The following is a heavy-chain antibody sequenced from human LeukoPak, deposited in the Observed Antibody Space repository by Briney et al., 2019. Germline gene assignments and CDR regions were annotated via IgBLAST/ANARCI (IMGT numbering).Heavy chain of an antibody. CDR3: ARDVFSRDPHYGGPVHD. J-gene: IGHJ4*02. D-gene: IGHD4/OR15-4a*01. CDR2: SIPIFGRT. V-gene: IGHV1-69*05. Sequence: SVNVSCKASGGTFSSTVISWLRQAPGQGLEWMGGSIPIFGRTNYAQKFQGRVTITTDESTGTAYMELSSLRSEDTAVYYCARDVFSRDPHYGGPVHDWGQGTLVTVSS. CDR1: GGTFSSTV.